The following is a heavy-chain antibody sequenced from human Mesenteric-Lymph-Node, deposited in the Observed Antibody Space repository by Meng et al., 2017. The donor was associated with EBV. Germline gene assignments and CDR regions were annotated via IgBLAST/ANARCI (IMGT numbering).Heavy chain of an antibody. J-gene: IGHJ4*02. Sequence: PWNLSLTCAVSGGSIISGLCCCSGRQPPGKGLEWIGEIYHSGSTNYNPSLKSRVTISVDKSKNQFSLKLSSVTAADTAVYYCARGTVAGTHLDYWAQGTLVTVSS. CDR2: IYHSGST. CDR1: GGSIISGLC. D-gene: IGHD6-19*01. CDR3: ARGTVAGTHLDY. V-gene: IGHV4-4*03.